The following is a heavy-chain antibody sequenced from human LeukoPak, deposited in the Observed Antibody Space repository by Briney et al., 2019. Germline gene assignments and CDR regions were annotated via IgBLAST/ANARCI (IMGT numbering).Heavy chain of an antibody. D-gene: IGHD4-11*01. V-gene: IGHV4-59*01. CDR1: GGSISSYY. CDR3: ARDRHDYKGTYYYYMDV. Sequence: SETLSLTCTVSGGSISSYYWSWVRQPPGKGLEWIGYIYYSGSTNYNPSLKSRVTISVDTSKNQFSLKLSSVTAADTAVYYCARDRHDYKGTYYYYMDVWGKGTTVTVSS. J-gene: IGHJ6*03. CDR2: IYYSGST.